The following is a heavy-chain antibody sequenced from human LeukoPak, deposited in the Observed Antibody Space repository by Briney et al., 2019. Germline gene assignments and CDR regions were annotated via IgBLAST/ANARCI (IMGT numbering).Heavy chain of an antibody. CDR3: ARDRGYDFWSGYYYNWFDP. CDR1: GYTFTSYG. D-gene: IGHD3-3*01. Sequence: ASVKVSCKASGYTFTSYGISWVRQAPGQGLEWMGWISAYNGNTNYAQKLQGRVTMTTDTSTSTAYMELRSLRSDDTAVHYCARDRGYDFWSGYYYNWFDPWGQGTLVTVSS. J-gene: IGHJ5*02. CDR2: ISAYNGNT. V-gene: IGHV1-18*01.